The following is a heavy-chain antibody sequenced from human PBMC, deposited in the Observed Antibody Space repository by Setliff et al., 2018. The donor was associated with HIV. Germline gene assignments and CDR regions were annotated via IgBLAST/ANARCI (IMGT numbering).Heavy chain of an antibody. D-gene: IGHD2-15*01. J-gene: IGHJ6*03. CDR2: IQTNSGGT. CDR3: ARDRGHCSGGYCYRPLLYYFYYMDV. Sequence: ASVKVSCKASGGTFSGYAINWVRQAPGQRLEWMGWIQTNSGGTKIAQKFQGRVTMTRDTSISTTYMELNSLTSDDTAVYYCARDRGHCSGGYCYRPLLYYFYYMDVWGKGATVTVSS. V-gene: IGHV1-2*02. CDR1: GGTFSGYA.